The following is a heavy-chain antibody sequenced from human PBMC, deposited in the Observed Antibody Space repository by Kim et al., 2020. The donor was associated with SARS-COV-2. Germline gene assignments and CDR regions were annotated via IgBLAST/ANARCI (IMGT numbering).Heavy chain of an antibody. J-gene: IGHJ4*02. D-gene: IGHD6-13*01. CDR2: IYYSGST. Sequence: SETLSLTCTVSGGSISSSSYYWGWIRQPPGKGLEWIGSIYYSGSTHYNPSLKSRVTISVDTSKNQFSLKLSSVTAADTAVYYCARPSAAGKFDYWGQGTLVTDSS. V-gene: IGHV4-39*01. CDR1: GGSISSSSYY. CDR3: ARPSAAGKFDY.